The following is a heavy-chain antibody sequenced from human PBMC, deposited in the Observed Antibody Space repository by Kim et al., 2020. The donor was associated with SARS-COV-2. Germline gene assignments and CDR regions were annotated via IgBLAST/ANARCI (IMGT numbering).Heavy chain of an antibody. J-gene: IGHJ4*02. V-gene: IGHV1-24*01. CDR3: ATGYALPTTY. Sequence: ASVKVSCKVSGYTLNDLAMHWVRQAPGKGLEWMGRTDRYDGETIYAQKFQGRLTMTQDTSTDTAYMHLSSLRSEDTAVYYCATGYALPTTYWGQGTLVTVST. D-gene: IGHD2-2*01. CDR1: GYTLNDLA. CDR2: TDRYDGET.